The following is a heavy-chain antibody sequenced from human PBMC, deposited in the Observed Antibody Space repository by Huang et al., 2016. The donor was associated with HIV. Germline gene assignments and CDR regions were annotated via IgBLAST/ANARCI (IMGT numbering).Heavy chain of an antibody. J-gene: IGHJ3*02. Sequence: EVQLVQSGAEVKRPGESLKISCKGSRYNFAGYWIGWVRQMPGKGLEWMGSIYLYDSDARYSPSLQGQVTISADTALYSSYLQWTSLRASDTAIFYCARRRRGGFDIWGQGTLVTVSS. CDR1: RYNFAGYW. CDR3: ARRRRGGFDI. V-gene: IGHV5-51*03. D-gene: IGHD2-15*01. CDR2: IYLYDSDA.